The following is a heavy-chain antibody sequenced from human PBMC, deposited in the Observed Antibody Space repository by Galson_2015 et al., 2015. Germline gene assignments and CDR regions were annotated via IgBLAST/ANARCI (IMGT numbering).Heavy chain of an antibody. CDR2: IKYDGSQT. J-gene: IGHJ4*02. V-gene: IGHV3-7*03. CDR1: GFTFRNYW. D-gene: IGHD1-14*01. Sequence: SLRLSCAASGFTFRNYWMVWVRQTPAKGLQWVAKIKYDGSQTFYVDSVKGRFTISRDNAENSLDLQMNSLRADDTAVYYCAREANRGGEFDYWGQGALVTVSS. CDR3: AREANRGGEFDY.